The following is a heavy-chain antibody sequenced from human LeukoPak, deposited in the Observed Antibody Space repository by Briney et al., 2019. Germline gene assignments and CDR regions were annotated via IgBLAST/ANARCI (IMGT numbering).Heavy chain of an antibody. CDR2: IYTSGST. J-gene: IGHJ4*02. D-gene: IGHD3-3*01. CDR3: ATARYYDFWSGIDY. CDR1: GGSISSGSYY. Sequence: PSETLSLTCTVSGGSISSGSYYWSWIRQPAGKGLEWIGRIYTSGSTNYNPSLKSRVTISVDTSKNQFSLKLTSVTAADTAVYYCATARYYDFWSGIDYWGQGTLVTVSS. V-gene: IGHV4-61*02.